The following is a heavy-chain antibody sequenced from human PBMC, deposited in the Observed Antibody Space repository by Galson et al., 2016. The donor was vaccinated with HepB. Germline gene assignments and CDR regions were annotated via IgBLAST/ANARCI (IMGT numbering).Heavy chain of an antibody. CDR2: ISDSGSNN. Sequence: SLRLSCAASGFNFNDYYMSWIRQAPGKGLKWVSYISDSGSNNYYADSVKGRFTVSRDNAKNSLSLQMNSLRVDDTAIYYCARVLEFYDSSGWKEPTYYFDLWGPGTTVTVSS. J-gene: IGHJ4*02. D-gene: IGHD3-22*01. CDR1: GFNFNDYY. CDR3: ARVLEFYDSSGWKEPTYYFDL. V-gene: IGHV3-11*01.